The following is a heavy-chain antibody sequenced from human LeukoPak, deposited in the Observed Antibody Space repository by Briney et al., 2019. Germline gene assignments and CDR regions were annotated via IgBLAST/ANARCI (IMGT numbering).Heavy chain of an antibody. CDR1: GNTLSEFS. CDR2: FDPEVGET. Sequence: ASVKVSCKVTGNTLSEFSMHWVRQSPGKGLEWMGGFDPEVGETVYAQKFQGRVAMTEDTSTETAYMELSSLRSEDTAVYYCATDLLAGGLKTFDPWGQGTLVTVSS. J-gene: IGHJ5*02. CDR3: ATDLLAGGLKTFDP. V-gene: IGHV1-24*01.